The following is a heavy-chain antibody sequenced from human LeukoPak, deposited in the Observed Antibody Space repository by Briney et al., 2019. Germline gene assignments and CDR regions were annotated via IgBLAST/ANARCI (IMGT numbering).Heavy chain of an antibody. Sequence: SETLSLNCSVSGGSISSYYWSWIRQPPGQGLEWIGYIYYSGSTYYNPWLKGRVTISVHTSMNQFSRKLSSVTAADTAVYYCARLSGYDWESFYDYWGQGTLVTVSS. V-gene: IGHV4-59*01. J-gene: IGHJ4*02. CDR3: ARLSGYDWESFYDY. CDR1: GGSISSYY. CDR2: IYYSGST. D-gene: IGHD5-12*01.